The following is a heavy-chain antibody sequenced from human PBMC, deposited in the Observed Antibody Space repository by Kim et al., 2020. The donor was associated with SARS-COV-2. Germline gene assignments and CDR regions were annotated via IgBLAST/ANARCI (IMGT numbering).Heavy chain of an antibody. CDR2: IIPILGIA. D-gene: IGHD1-26*01. Sequence: SVKVSCKASGGTFSSYAISWVRQAPGQGLEWMGRIIPILGIANYAQKFQGRVTITADKSTSTAYMELSSLRSEDTAVYYCARENSGSYGRDFDYWGQGTLVTVSS. V-gene: IGHV1-69*04. CDR1: GGTFSSYA. J-gene: IGHJ4*02. CDR3: ARENSGSYGRDFDY.